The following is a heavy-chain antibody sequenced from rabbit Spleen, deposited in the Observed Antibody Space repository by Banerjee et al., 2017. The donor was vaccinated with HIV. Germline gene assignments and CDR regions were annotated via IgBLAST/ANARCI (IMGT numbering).Heavy chain of an antibody. CDR1: GIDFSSYYY. V-gene: IGHV1S45*01. Sequence: QEQLEESGGGLVKPGGTLTLTCKASGIDFSSYYYMCWVRQAPGKGLEWIACIYNGDGSTYYANWAKGRFTISKTSSTTVTLQMTSLTAADTATYFCARSPTDDSYGRSFSLWGPGTLVTVS. CDR3: ARSPTDDSYGRSFSL. CDR2: IYNGDGST. D-gene: IGHD6-1*01. J-gene: IGHJ4*01.